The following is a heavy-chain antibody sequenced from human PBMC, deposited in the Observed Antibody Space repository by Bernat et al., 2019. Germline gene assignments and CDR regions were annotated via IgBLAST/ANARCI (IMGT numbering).Heavy chain of an antibody. CDR2: IYYSGST. V-gene: IGHV4-39*01. CDR1: GGSISSSIYY. J-gene: IGHJ3*02. CDR3: ARQESPGTIYDAFDI. D-gene: IGHD1-7*01. Sequence: QLQLQESGPGLVKPSETLSLTCTVSGGSISSSIYYWGWIRQPPGKGLEWIGDIYYSGSTHYNPSLKSRVTVSLDTSKNQFSLKVSSVTAADTAVYYCARQESPGTIYDAFDIWGQGTMVTVSS.